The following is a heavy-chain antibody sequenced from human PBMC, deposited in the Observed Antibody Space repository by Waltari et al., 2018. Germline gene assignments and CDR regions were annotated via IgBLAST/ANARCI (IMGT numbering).Heavy chain of an antibody. Sequence: EVQLVESGGGLVKPGGSLRLSCAASGFTFSSYRMNWVRQAPGKGLEWVSSISSSSSYIYYADSVKGRFTISRDNAKNSLYLQMNSLRAEDTAVYYCARDCGAVLVVCPDAFDIWGQGTMVTVSS. CDR1: GFTFSSYR. CDR3: ARDCGAVLVVCPDAFDI. CDR2: ISSSSSYI. J-gene: IGHJ3*02. D-gene: IGHD2-8*02. V-gene: IGHV3-21*01.